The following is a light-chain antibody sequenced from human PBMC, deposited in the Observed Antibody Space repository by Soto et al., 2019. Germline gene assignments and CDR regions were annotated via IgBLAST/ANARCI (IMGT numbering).Light chain of an antibody. J-gene: IGKJ2*01. CDR2: GAS. Sequence: EIVLTQSPGILSLSPGERATLSCRASQSVSSSYLAWYQQKPGQAPRLLIYGASNRATGIPGRFSASGSKSNFTLTISRLEPEDFAVYYCQQYGSSPPYTFGQGTKLVIK. V-gene: IGKV3-20*01. CDR3: QQYGSSPPYT. CDR1: QSVSSSY.